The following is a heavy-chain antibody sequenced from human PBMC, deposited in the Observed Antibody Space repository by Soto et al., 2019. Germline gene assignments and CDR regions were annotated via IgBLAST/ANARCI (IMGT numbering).Heavy chain of an antibody. D-gene: IGHD3-3*01. V-gene: IGHV3-20*01. CDR2: INWNGGST. J-gene: IGHJ6*03. CDR1: GFTFDDYG. Sequence: EVQLVESGGGVVRPGGSLRLSCAASGFTFDDYGMSWVRQAPGKGLEWVSGINWNGGSTGYADSVKGRFTISRDNAKNSLYLQKNSLRAEDTALYPCAGARGNFFDYYYMDVWGKGTTVTVSS. CDR3: AGARGNFFDYYYMDV.